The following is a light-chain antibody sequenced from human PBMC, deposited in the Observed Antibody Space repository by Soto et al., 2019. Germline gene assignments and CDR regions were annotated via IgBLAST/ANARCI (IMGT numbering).Light chain of an antibody. J-gene: IGKJ3*01. CDR1: QSVSSY. Sequence: EIVLTQSPATLSLSPGERATLSCRASQSVSSYLAWYQQKPGQAPRLLIYDASNRATGIPARFSGSGSGTDFTLTISSLEPEDFAVYYCQQRSKWPPFTFGHGTKVDIK. CDR2: DAS. CDR3: QQRSKWPPFT. V-gene: IGKV3-11*01.